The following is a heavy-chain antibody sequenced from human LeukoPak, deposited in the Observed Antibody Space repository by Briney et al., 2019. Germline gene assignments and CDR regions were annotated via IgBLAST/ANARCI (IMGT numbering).Heavy chain of an antibody. CDR1: GGSFSGYY. CDR2: IYYSGST. D-gene: IGHD3-22*01. V-gene: IGHV4-34*01. Sequence: SGTLSLTCAVYGGSFSGYYWSWIRQPPGKGLEWIGSIYYSGSTYYNPSLKSRVTISVDTSKNQFSLKLSSVTAADTAVYYCARRGQYYYDSSGYYLSWYFDLWGRGTLVTVSS. CDR3: ARRGQYYYDSSGYYLSWYFDL. J-gene: IGHJ2*01.